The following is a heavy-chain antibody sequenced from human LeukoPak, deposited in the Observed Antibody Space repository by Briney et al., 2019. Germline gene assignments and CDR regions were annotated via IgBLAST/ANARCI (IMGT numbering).Heavy chain of an antibody. D-gene: IGHD2-15*01. CDR1: GFTFSSYW. CDR3: ARVSHCSGGSCYPSYFYYMDV. Sequence: GGSLGLSCAASGFTFSSYWMSWVRPAPGKGLEWVANIKQDGSEKYYVDSVKGRFTISRDNAKNSLYLQMNSLRVEDTAMYYCARVSHCSGGSCYPSYFYYMDVWGKGTTVTVSS. V-gene: IGHV3-7*01. CDR2: IKQDGSEK. J-gene: IGHJ6*03.